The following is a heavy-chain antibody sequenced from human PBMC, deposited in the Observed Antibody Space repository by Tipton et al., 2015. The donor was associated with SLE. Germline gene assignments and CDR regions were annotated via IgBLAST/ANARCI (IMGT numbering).Heavy chain of an antibody. CDR1: GGSISSGSYY. J-gene: IGHJ5*02. Sequence: LRLSCTVSGGSISSGSYYWSWIRQPAGKGLEWIGYIYTSGSTNYNPSLKSRVTTSVDTSKNQFSLKLSSVTAADTAVYYCARGEDYDILTGPIVGFDPWGQGTLVTVSS. CDR2: IYTSGST. V-gene: IGHV4-61*09. D-gene: IGHD3-9*01. CDR3: ARGEDYDILTGPIVGFDP.